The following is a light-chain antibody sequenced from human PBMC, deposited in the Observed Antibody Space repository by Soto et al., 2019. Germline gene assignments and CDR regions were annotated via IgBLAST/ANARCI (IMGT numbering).Light chain of an antibody. CDR1: HSISSW. J-gene: IGKJ1*01. CDR3: QQYNHYWT. V-gene: IGKV1-5*01. CDR2: DAS. Sequence: DIQMTQSPSTLSASVGDRVTITCRASHSISSWLAWYQQKPGKAPKVLIYDASSLESGVPSRFSGSGSGTEFSLTISSLQPEDFATYYCQQYNHYWTFGQGTKVDI.